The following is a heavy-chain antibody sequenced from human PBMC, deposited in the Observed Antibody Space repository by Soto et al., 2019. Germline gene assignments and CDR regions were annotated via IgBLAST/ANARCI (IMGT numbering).Heavy chain of an antibody. D-gene: IGHD4-17*01. J-gene: IGHJ4*02. CDR3: ARDDHDYGDYASPLDY. CDR2: IWYDGSNK. Sequence: QVQLVESGGGVVQPGRSLRLSCAASGFTFSSYGMHWVRQAPGKGLEWVAVIWYDGSNKYYADSVKGRFTISRDNSKNTLYLQMNSLRAEDTAVYYCARDDHDYGDYASPLDYWGQGTLVTVSS. CDR1: GFTFSSYG. V-gene: IGHV3-33*01.